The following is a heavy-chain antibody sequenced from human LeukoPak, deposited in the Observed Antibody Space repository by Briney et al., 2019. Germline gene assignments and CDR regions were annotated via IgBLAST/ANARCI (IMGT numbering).Heavy chain of an antibody. J-gene: IGHJ6*03. V-gene: IGHV1-69*05. D-gene: IGHD2-8*01. CDR3: ARSYWDGLRMGCTNGVCYKGTYYYYYYMDV. Sequence: SVKVSCKASGGTFSSYAISWVRQAPGQGLEWMGGIIPIFGTANYAQKFQGRVTITTDESTSTAYMELSSLRSEDTAVYYCARSYWDGLRMGCTNGVCYKGTYYYYYYMDVWGKGTTVTVSS. CDR2: IIPIFGTA. CDR1: GGTFSSYA.